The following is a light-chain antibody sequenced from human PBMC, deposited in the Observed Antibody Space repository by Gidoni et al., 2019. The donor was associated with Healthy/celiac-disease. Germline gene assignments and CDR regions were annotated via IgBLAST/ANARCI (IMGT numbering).Light chain of an antibody. Sequence: EIVFTLSPATLSLSPGERATLSCRASQSVSSYLAWYQQKPGQAPRLLIYVASNRATGIPARFSGSGPGTDFTLTISSLEPEDFAVYYCQQRSNWPPYTLGQGTKLEIK. V-gene: IGKV3-11*01. J-gene: IGKJ2*01. CDR3: QQRSNWPPYT. CDR2: VAS. CDR1: QSVSSY.